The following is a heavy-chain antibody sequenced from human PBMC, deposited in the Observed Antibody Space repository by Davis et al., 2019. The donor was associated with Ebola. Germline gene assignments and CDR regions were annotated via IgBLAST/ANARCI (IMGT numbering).Heavy chain of an antibody. CDR3: ARTVTGGLFVA. CDR1: GFTFSSYW. Sequence: HTGGSLRLSCAASGFTFSSYWMHWVRQAPGKGLVWVSRINSDGSSTSYADSVKGRFTISRDNAKNTLYLQMNSLRAEDTAVYYCARTVTGGLFVAWGQGTLVTVSS. J-gene: IGHJ5*02. CDR2: INSDGSST. D-gene: IGHD2-8*02. V-gene: IGHV3-74*01.